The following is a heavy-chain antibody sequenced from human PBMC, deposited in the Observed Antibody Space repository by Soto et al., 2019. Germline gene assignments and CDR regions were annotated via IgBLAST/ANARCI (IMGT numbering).Heavy chain of an antibody. D-gene: IGHD1-1*01. CDR2: YHSGGST. CDR3: VRSRQMESGNDYGLDV. V-gene: IGHV4-30-4*01. Sequence: QVQLQESGSGLVKPSQSLSLTCTVSGVSLNTADTWWSWMRQSPGKGLELIGYYHSGGSTYYDASFSSPVIISADTPNSQCFLKFSSVTVADMALYFCVRSRQMESGNDYGLDVWGQGPTVTVSS. J-gene: IGHJ6*02. CDR1: GVSLNTADTW.